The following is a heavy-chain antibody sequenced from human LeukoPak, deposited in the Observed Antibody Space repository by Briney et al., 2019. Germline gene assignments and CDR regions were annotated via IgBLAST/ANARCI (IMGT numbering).Heavy chain of an antibody. D-gene: IGHD1-26*01. CDR2: ISSSGSTI. V-gene: IGHV3-48*03. J-gene: IGHJ6*02. CDR3: ARDRGYSGSYYPWGYYYYGMDV. CDR1: GFTFSSYE. Sequence: GGSLRLSCAASGFTFSSYEMNWVRQAPGKVLEWVSYISSSGSTIYYADSVKGRFTISRDNAKNSLYLQMNSLRAEDTAVYYCARDRGYSGSYYPWGYYYYGMDVWGQGTTVTVSS.